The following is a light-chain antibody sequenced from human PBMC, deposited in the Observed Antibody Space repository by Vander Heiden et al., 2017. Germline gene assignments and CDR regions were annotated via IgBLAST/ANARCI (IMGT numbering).Light chain of an antibody. J-gene: IGLJ3*02. CDR3: CSYTSSSTLV. CDR2: NVS. Sequence: QSALTQPASVSGSPGQSIIISCTGTSSDAGGYNYVSWYQQHPGKAPKRLIYNVSNRPSGVSNRFSGSKSGNTASLTISGLQAEDEADYYCCSYTSSSTLVFAGGTKLTVL. V-gene: IGLV2-14*03. CDR1: SSDAGGYNY.